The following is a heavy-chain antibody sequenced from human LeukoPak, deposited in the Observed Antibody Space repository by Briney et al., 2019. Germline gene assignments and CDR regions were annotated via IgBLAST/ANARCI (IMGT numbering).Heavy chain of an antibody. CDR1: AYSFTSYW. CDR2: IYPGDSDT. J-gene: IGHJ6*02. V-gene: IGHV5-51*01. CDR3: ASTPGIAAAGTLYYYYGMDL. D-gene: IGHD6-13*01. Sequence: GGSLKIPCKDSAYSFTSYWIGWVGQMPRKGLEWMGFIYPGDSDTRYSPSFQGQVTISADKSMNTAYLQWNSLKASDTAMYYCASTPGIAAAGTLYYYYGMDLWGQGTTVTVSS.